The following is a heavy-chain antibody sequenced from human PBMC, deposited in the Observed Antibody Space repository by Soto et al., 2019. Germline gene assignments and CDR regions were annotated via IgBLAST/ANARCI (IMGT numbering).Heavy chain of an antibody. J-gene: IGHJ3*02. D-gene: IGHD3-3*01. CDR2: IKSKTDGGTT. CDR3: TTGYYDFWSGHHAFDI. Sequence: PGGSLRLSCAASGFTFSNAWMSWVRQAPGKGLEWVGRIKSKTDGGTTDYAAPVKGRFTISRDDSKNTLYLQMNSLKTEDTAVYYCTTGYYDFWSGHHAFDIWGQGTMVTVSS. V-gene: IGHV3-15*01. CDR1: GFTFSNAW.